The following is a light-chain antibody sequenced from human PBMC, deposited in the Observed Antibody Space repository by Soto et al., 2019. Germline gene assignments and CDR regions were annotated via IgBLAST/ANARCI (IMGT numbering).Light chain of an antibody. Sequence: DIPMTQSPSTLSASIGDRVTITCRASQSMSSWLAWYQQKPGKAPKILIYKASTLESGVPSRFSGSGSGTEFTLTISSLQPDDFATYYCLQYNNYYGAITLGQGTRLEI. CDR3: LQYNNYYGAIT. J-gene: IGKJ5*01. V-gene: IGKV1-5*03. CDR2: KAS. CDR1: QSMSSW.